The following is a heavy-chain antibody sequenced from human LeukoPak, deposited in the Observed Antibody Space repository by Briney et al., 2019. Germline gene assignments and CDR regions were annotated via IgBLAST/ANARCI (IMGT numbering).Heavy chain of an antibody. J-gene: IGHJ4*02. Sequence: PSETLSLTCTVSGGSISSYYWSWIRQPPGKGLEWIGYIYYSGSTNYNPSLKSRVTISVDGSKNQFSLKLSSVTAADTAVYYCARDPDGGNSGFDYWGQGTLVTVSS. CDR2: IYYSGST. D-gene: IGHD4-23*01. V-gene: IGHV4-59*12. CDR3: ARDPDGGNSGFDY. CDR1: GGSISSYY.